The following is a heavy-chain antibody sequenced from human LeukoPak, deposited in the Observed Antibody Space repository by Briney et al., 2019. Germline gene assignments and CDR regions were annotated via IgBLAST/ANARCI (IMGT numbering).Heavy chain of an antibody. J-gene: IGHJ4*02. CDR2: ISFDASNK. CDR3: AKDVDPFGSGSYVEGFDY. D-gene: IGHD3-10*01. V-gene: IGHV3-30*18. CDR1: GFTFSSYG. Sequence: GGSLRLSCAASGFTFSSYGMHWVRQAPGKGLEWVAVISFDASNKYYADSMKGRFTISRDNSENTLYLQMNSLRAEDTAVYYCAKDVDPFGSGSYVEGFDYWGQGTLVTVSS.